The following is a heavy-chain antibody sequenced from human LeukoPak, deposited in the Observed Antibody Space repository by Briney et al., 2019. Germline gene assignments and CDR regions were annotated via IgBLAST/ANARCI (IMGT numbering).Heavy chain of an antibody. J-gene: IGHJ4*02. CDR3: WVPATAGEGDY. Sequence: PGGSLRLSCAASGFTFSDYYMSWIRQAPGKGLEWVSSITSSGRYIYDADSVKGRFTISRDNAKNTLYLQMNSLRAEDTAVYYCWVPATAGEGDYWGQGTLVTVSS. D-gene: IGHD2-2*01. CDR1: GFTFSDYY. CDR2: ITSSGRYI. V-gene: IGHV3-11*04.